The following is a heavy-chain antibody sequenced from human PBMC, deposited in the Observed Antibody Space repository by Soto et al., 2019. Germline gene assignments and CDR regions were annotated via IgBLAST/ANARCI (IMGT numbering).Heavy chain of an antibody. V-gene: IGHV4-30-2*01. CDR1: GGSISSGGYS. D-gene: IGHD3-22*01. J-gene: IGHJ3*02. CDR3: ARSHYYDSSGYHVDAFDI. CDR2: IYHSGST. Sequence: QLQLQESGSGLVKPSQTLSLTCAVSGGSISSGGYSWSWIRQPPGKGLEWIGYIYHSGSTYYNPPLQRRVTISVDRSKNQFSLKLSSGTGADTAVYYCARSHYYDSSGYHVDAFDIWGQGTMVTVSS.